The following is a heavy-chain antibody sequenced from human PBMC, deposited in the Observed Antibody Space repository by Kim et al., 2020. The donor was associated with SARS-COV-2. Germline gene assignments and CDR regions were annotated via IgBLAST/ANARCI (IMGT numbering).Heavy chain of an antibody. J-gene: IGHJ1*01. V-gene: IGHV6-1*01. CDR3: ARQLGTYFQN. Sequence: YNDYAVSVRSRITINPDTSNNRVSLQLNSVTPEDTGVYYCARQLGTYFQNWGQGTLVTVSS. CDR2: YN. D-gene: IGHD3-16*01.